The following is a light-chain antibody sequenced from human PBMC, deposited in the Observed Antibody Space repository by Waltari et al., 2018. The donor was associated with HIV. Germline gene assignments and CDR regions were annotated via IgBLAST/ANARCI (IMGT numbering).Light chain of an antibody. J-gene: IGKJ5*01. Sequence: IQMTQSPSTLSASVGDRFTMTCRAPQRLSSWLAWYQQKPGKAPKLLIYRASRLESGVPSRFSGSGSGKEFTLTINSLQPDDFAIYYCQHYDTYPIAFGQGTRLEI. CDR1: QRLSSW. CDR2: RAS. CDR3: QHYDTYPIA. V-gene: IGKV1-5*03.